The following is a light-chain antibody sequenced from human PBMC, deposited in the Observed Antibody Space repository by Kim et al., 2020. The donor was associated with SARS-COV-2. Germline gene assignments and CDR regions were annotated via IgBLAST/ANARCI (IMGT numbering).Light chain of an antibody. CDR2: GAS. Sequence: AVVEDRVTITCRAHQGIGNYLAWFQQTPGKAPKSLIYGASTLQSGVPSKFSGSGSGTDFTLTISSLQPDDFATYYCQQYTSFPITFGQGTRLEIK. CDR1: QGIGNY. J-gene: IGKJ5*01. V-gene: IGKV1-16*02. CDR3: QQYTSFPIT.